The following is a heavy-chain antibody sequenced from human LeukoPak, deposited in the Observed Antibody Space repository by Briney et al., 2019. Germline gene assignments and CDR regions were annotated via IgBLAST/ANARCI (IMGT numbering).Heavy chain of an antibody. D-gene: IGHD6-13*01. J-gene: IGHJ4*02. CDR3: ARDARIRYSSSWYGGY. V-gene: IGHV1-18*01. CDR2: ISAYNGNT. Sequence: ASVKVSCKASGYTFTSYGISWVRQAPGQGLERMGWISAYNGNTNYAQKLQGRVTMTTDTSTSTAYMELRSLRSDDTAVYYCARDARIRYSSSWYGGYWGQGTLVTVSS. CDR1: GYTFTSYG.